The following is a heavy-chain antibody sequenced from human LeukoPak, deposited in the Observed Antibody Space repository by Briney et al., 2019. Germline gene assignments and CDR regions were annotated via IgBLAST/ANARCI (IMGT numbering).Heavy chain of an antibody. Sequence: GGSLRLSCAASGFTFSSYEMNWVRQAPGKGLEWVSYISSSGRTIYYAGSVKGRFTISRDNAKNSLYLQMNILRAEDTAVYYCARALYYYDGSGMRGVDYWGQGTLVTVSS. CDR2: ISSSGRTI. CDR1: GFTFSSYE. J-gene: IGHJ4*02. V-gene: IGHV3-48*03. D-gene: IGHD3-22*01. CDR3: ARALYYYDGSGMRGVDY.